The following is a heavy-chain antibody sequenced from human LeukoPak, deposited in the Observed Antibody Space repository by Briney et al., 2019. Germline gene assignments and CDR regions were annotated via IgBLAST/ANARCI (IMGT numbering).Heavy chain of an antibody. V-gene: IGHV3-21*01. D-gene: IGHD6-13*01. CDR2: ISSSSSYI. CDR1: GFTFSSYS. Sequence: GGSLRLSCAASGFTFSSYSMNWVRQAPGKGLEWVSSISSSSSYIYYADSVKGRFTISRDNAKNSLYLQMNSLRAEDTAEYYCARDRGQLARNDAFDIWGHGTMVTVSS. J-gene: IGHJ3*02. CDR3: ARDRGQLARNDAFDI.